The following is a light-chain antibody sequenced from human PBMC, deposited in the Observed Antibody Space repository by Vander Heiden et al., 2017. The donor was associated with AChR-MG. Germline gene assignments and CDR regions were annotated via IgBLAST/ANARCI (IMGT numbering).Light chain of an antibody. Sequence: EIVLTQSPGTLSLSPGEIATLSCRASQSISSSYFAWYQQKPGQAPRLLIYGASSRATGIPDRFSGSGSGTDFTLTISRLEPEDFAVYYCQQYGSSRTFGQGTKVEIK. J-gene: IGKJ1*01. V-gene: IGKV3-20*01. CDR2: GAS. CDR1: QSISSSY. CDR3: QQYGSSRT.